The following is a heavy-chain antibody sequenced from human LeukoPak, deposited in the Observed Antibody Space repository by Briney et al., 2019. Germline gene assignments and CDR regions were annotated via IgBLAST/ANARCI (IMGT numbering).Heavy chain of an antibody. CDR2: ISYDGSNK. CDR3: ARGRYDFWSGYLLDY. J-gene: IGHJ4*02. Sequence: PGGSLRLSCAASGFTFSSYTMNWVRQAPGKGLEWVAVISYDGSNKYYADSVKGRFTISRDNSKNTLYLQMNSLRAEDTAVYYCARGRYDFWSGYLLDYWGQGTLVTVSS. D-gene: IGHD3-3*01. V-gene: IGHV3-30-3*01. CDR1: GFTFSSYT.